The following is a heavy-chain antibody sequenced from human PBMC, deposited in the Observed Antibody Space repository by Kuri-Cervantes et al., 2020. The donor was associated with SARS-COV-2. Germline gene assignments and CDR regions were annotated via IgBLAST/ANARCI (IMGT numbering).Heavy chain of an antibody. CDR2: IYYSGST. J-gene: IGHJ6*02. D-gene: IGHD2-2*01. V-gene: IGHV4-59*12. Sequence: ESLKISCTVSGGSISSYYWSWIRQPPGKGLEWIGYIYYSGSTNYNPSLKSRVTMSVDTSKNQFSLKLSSVTAADTAVYYCAKVRGYCSSTSCQEALPYYYYGMDVWGQGTTVTVSS. CDR3: AKVRGYCSSTSCQEALPYYYYGMDV. CDR1: GGSISSYY.